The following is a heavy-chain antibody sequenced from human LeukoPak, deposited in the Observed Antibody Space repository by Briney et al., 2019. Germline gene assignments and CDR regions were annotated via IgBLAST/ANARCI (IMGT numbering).Heavy chain of an antibody. CDR1: GFTFSSYG. CDR3: AKEGEGYSGSPALGV. V-gene: IGHV3-30*18. J-gene: IGHJ4*02. Sequence: GGSLRLSCAASGFTFSSYGMHWVRQAPGKGLEWVAVISYDGSNKYYADSVKGRFTISRDNSKNTLYLQMNSLRAEDTAVYYCAKEGEGYSGSPALGVWGQGTLITVSS. D-gene: IGHD1-26*01. CDR2: ISYDGSNK.